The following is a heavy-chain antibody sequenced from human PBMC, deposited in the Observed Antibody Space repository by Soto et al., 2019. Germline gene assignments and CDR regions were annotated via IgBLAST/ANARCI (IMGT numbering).Heavy chain of an antibody. CDR3: ARGRGGTPLRFDP. D-gene: IGHD3-10*01. CDR1: GVPVSSYY. Sequence: QVQLQESGPGLVKPSETLSLTCTVSGVPVSSYYWTWIRQPPGKGLEYLGFVYHTGRTNYSPSLRSRVTLSLDTSSNQFSLKMTSVTTADTAIYYCARGRGGTPLRFDPWGQGTLVTVSS. J-gene: IGHJ5*02. CDR2: VYHTGRT. V-gene: IGHV4-59*02.